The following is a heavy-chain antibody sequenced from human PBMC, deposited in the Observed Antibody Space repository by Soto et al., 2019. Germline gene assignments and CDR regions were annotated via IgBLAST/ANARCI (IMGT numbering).Heavy chain of an antibody. J-gene: IGHJ4*02. CDR1: GYTFSNFG. Sequence: QVQLVQSGAEVKKPGASLRVSCKASGYTFSNFGISWVRQAPGQGLEWMRWLNTYNGNTNFAVKFQGRVTMTTDTSTSTAYMDLRSLTSDDTAVYYCARGPDPTYFDFWGQGTLVTVSS. CDR3: ARGPDPTYFDF. CDR2: LNTYNGNT. V-gene: IGHV1-18*01.